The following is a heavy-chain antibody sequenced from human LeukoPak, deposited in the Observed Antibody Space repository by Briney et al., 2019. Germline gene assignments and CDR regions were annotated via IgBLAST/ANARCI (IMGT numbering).Heavy chain of an antibody. V-gene: IGHV4-34*01. Sequence: SETLSLTCAVYGGSFSGYYWSWIRQPPGKGLEWIGEINHSGSTSYNPSLKSRVTISVDTSKNQFSLKLSSVTAADTAVYYCATSSAGEQVDYWGQGTLVTVSS. CDR3: ATSSAGEQVDY. CDR1: GGSFSGYY. D-gene: IGHD3-16*01. CDR2: INHSGST. J-gene: IGHJ4*02.